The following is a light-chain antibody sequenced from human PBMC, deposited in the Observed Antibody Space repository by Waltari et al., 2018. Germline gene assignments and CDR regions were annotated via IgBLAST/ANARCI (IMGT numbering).Light chain of an antibody. CDR1: STNSGTGSD. V-gene: IGLV1-40*01. CDR3: QSYDSSLRGSL. CDR2: GNN. J-gene: IGLJ2*01. Sequence: QSGLTQPPSVSGAPGLRVTTSCTRSSTNSGTGSDVQWYQVLPGKAPKLLIYGNNNRPSGVADRFSGFKSGTSASLAITGLQAEDEADYYCQSYDSSLRGSLFGGGTKLTVL.